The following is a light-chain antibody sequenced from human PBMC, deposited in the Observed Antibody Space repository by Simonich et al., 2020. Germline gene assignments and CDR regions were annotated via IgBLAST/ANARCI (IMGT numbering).Light chain of an antibody. CDR3: QQYYSTPPWT. J-gene: IGKJ1*01. Sequence: DIVMTQSPDSLAVSLGERATINCKSSQSVLYSSNNKNYLAWYQQKPGQPPKLLIYWASTRESGVPARFRGSGSGTDFTLTISSLQAEDVAVYYCQQYYSTPPWTFGQGTKVEIK. CDR2: WAS. V-gene: IGKV4-1*01. CDR1: QSVLYSSNNKNY.